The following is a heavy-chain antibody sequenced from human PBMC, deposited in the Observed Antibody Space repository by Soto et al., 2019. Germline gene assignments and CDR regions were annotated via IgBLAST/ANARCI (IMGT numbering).Heavy chain of an antibody. CDR2: VYRTGSA. J-gene: IGHJ6*02. D-gene: IGHD2-2*01. CDR3: ARDKSTNRFFYYGLDV. V-gene: IGHV4-59*01. Sequence: WTWIRQPPGKGLEWIGFVYRTGSATYRPSLKSRVTLAVDTSKNQFSLTLSSVTAADTAVYYCARDKSTNRFFYYGLDVWGQGTTVTVSS.